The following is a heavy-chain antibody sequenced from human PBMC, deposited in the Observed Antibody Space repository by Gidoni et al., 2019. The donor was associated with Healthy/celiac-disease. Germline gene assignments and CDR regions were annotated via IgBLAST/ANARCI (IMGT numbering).Heavy chain of an antibody. CDR3: VKVYYGSGSYYGYYYYGMDV. Sequence: EVQLVESGGGLVQPGGSLSLSCSASGFTFSSYAMHWVRHAPGKGLENVSAISSNGGSTYYADSVKGRFTISRDNSKNTLYLQISSLRAEDTAVYYCVKVYYGSGSYYGYYYYGMDVWGQGTTVTVSS. D-gene: IGHD3-10*01. V-gene: IGHV3-64D*06. J-gene: IGHJ6*02. CDR2: ISSNGGST. CDR1: GFTFSSYA.